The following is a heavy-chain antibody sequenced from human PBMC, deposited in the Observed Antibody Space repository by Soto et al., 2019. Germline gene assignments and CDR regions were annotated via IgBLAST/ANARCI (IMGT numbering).Heavy chain of an antibody. CDR2: IWYDGSNK. D-gene: IGHD3-22*01. CDR1: GFTFSSYG. Sequence: PGGSLRISCAASGFTFSSYGMHWVRQAPGKGLEWVAVIWYDGSNKYYADSVKGRFTISRDNSKNTLYLQMNSLRAEDTAVYYCARTLTTSSAFDIWGQGTMVTVSS. V-gene: IGHV3-33*01. CDR3: ARTLTTSSAFDI. J-gene: IGHJ3*02.